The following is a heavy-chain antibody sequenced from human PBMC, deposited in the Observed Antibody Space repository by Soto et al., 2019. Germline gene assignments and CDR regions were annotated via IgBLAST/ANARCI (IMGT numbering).Heavy chain of an antibody. CDR3: ARHFTKTDYYYDMDV. CDR2: LYYSGST. Sequence: ETLSLTCTVSGVSISSTIYYWGWIRQPPGKGLEWIGTLYYSGSTYYNPSLKSRITMSVDTSKNHFSLRLSSVTAADTAVYYCARHFTKTDYYYDMDVWGKGTTVTVSS. J-gene: IGHJ6*03. CDR1: GVSISSTIYY. V-gene: IGHV4-39*01.